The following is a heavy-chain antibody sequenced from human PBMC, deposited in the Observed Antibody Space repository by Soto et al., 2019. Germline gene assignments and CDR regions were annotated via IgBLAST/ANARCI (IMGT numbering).Heavy chain of an antibody. CDR2: ISSGGAT. D-gene: IGHD2-8*02. CDR3: TRKTGGYYFFEY. V-gene: IGHV4-28*01. Sequence: QVQLQASGPGLVKPSDTLSLTCAVSGTSISGDYWWGWTRQTPGKGLEWIGYISSGGATHYNPSLGSRLTVSVDTSSSQFSLTLSSVTAVDAALYYCTRKTGGYYFFEYWGRGTQVTVSS. CDR1: GTSISGDYW. J-gene: IGHJ4*01.